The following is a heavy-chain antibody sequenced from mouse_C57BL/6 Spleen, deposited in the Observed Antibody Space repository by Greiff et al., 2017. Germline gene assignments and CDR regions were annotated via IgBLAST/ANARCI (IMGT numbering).Heavy chain of an antibody. CDR2: IDPTSGGT. V-gene: IGHV1-72*01. CDR3: ARWCSLYCLDD. D-gene: IGHD6-2*01. Sequence: QVQLQQPGAELVKPGASVTLSCKASGYTFTSYWMHWVKQRPGRGLEWIGRIDPTSGGTKYNEKFKSKATLTVAKSSSTAYMQLSSLTSEDSAVDSSARWCSLYCLDDWGQGTTLTVSS. J-gene: IGHJ2*01. CDR1: GYTFTSYW.